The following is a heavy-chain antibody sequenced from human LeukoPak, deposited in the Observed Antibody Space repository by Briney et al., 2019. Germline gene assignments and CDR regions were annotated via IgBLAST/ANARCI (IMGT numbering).Heavy chain of an antibody. CDR2: IKQDGSEK. CDR3: ARELRDTAMVHFDY. J-gene: IGHJ4*02. V-gene: IGHV3-7*01. D-gene: IGHD5-18*01. CDR1: GFTFSSYW. Sequence: QPGGSLRLSCAASGFTFSSYWMSWVRQAPRKGLEWVANIKQDGSEKYYVDSVKGRFTISRDNAKNSLYLQMNSLRAEDTAVYYCARELRDTAMVHFDYWGQGTLDTVSS.